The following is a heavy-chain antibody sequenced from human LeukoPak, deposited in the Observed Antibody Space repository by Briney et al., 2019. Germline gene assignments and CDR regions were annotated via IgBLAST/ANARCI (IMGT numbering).Heavy chain of an antibody. V-gene: IGHV3-48*01. CDR3: AREGDPIVVVPAAMGFDP. CDR2: ISGSTTSI. D-gene: IGHD2-2*01. J-gene: IGHJ5*02. Sequence: TGGSLRLSCAASGFTFSSYGMNWVRQAPGKGLEWVLYISGSTTSIYYADSVKGRFTISRDNAKNSLYLQMNSLGAEDTAVYYCAREGDPIVVVPAAMGFDPWGQGTLVTVSS. CDR1: GFTFSSYG.